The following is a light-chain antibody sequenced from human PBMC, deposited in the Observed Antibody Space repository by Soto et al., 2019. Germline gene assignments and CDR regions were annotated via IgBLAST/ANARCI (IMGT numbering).Light chain of an antibody. CDR2: EVR. J-gene: IGLJ1*01. V-gene: IGLV2-8*01. Sequence: QSVLTQPPSASGSPGQSVTISCTGTSSDVGGYNYVSWYQQHPGKAPKLIIFEVRRRPAGVPDRFSGSKSGNTASLTVSGLQAEDEADYYCFSYADFDTYVFGSGTKVAVL. CDR1: SSDVGGYNY. CDR3: FSYADFDTYV.